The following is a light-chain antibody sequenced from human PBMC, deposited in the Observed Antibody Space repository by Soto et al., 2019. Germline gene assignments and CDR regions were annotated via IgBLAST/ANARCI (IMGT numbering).Light chain of an antibody. J-gene: IGKJ1*01. CDR2: KAS. CDR1: QSISSW. Sequence: DIQMTQSPSTLSASVGDRVTITCRASQSISSWLAWYQQKPGKAPKGLIYKASTLESGAPSRFSGSGSGTEFTLTISSLQPDDFETYYCQQYYRYQWKFGKGTKADI. V-gene: IGKV1-5*03. CDR3: QQYYRYQWK.